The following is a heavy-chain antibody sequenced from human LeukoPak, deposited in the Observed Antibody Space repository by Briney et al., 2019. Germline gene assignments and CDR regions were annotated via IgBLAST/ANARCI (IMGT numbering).Heavy chain of an antibody. D-gene: IGHD3-10*01. V-gene: IGHV4-39*07. CDR1: GGSISSSSYY. CDR3: ASELLWFGVNNWFDP. Sequence: SETLSLTCTVSGGSISSSSYYWGWIRQPPGKGLEWIGSIYHSGSTYYNPSLKSRVTISVDTAKNQFSLKLSSVTAADTAVYYCASELLWFGVNNWFDPWGQGTLVTVSS. CDR2: IYHSGST. J-gene: IGHJ5*02.